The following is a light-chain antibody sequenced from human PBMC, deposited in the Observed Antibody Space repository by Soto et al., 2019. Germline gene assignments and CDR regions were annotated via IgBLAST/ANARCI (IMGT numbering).Light chain of an antibody. CDR1: QSVKRW. V-gene: IGKV1-5*03. Sequence: DIQMTQSPSTLSASVGDRVTITCRASQSVKRWLAWYQQKPGKAPKLLIYEASSLESGVPSRFSGRGSGTHFILTINNLQPEDFATYYCQQFNSLFGQGTRLENK. J-gene: IGKJ5*01. CDR2: EAS. CDR3: QQFNSL.